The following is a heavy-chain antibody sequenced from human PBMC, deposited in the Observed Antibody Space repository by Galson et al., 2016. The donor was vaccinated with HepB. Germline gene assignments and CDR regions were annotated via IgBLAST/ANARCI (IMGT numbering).Heavy chain of an antibody. CDR1: GDSVSTYSAS. J-gene: IGHJ5*02. V-gene: IGHV6-1*01. CDR3: ARLNNDVVVDGKLGFDP. Sequence: CAISGDSVSTYSASWHWIRQSASRGLAWLGRTYYRSQWFNDYAGSVKSRITINADTSKNRFSLQLNSVTPEDAAVYYRARLNNDVVVDGKLGFDPWGQGLLVTVSS. CDR2: TYYRSQWFN. D-gene: IGHD2-15*01.